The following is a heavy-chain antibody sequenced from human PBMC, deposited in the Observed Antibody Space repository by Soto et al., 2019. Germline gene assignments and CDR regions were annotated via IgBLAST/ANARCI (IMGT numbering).Heavy chain of an antibody. J-gene: IGHJ4*02. Sequence: ASVKVSCKASGYTFTNSKITWVRQAPRQGLEWMGWISANNDNTNYAEKFQGRVTMTTDTSTSTAYMDLRSLSSDDTAVYYCARSFYGYVDYWGQGTRVTVSS. V-gene: IGHV1-18*04. CDR3: ARSFYGYVDY. D-gene: IGHD3-10*01. CDR1: GYTFTNSK. CDR2: ISANNDNT.